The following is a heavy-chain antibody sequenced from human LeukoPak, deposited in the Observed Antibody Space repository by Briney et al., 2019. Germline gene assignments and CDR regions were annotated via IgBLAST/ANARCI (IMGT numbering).Heavy chain of an antibody. CDR1: GGSFSGYY. Sequence: SDTLSLTCAVYGGSFSGYYWIWIRHPPGKGLEWIGEFKHSGSTNYNPSLKSRVTISVVTSKNQFSLQLSSVTAADTAVYYCARAVYSSPLYYYYYMDVWGKGTTVTVSS. CDR2: FKHSGST. CDR3: ARAVYSSPLYYYYYMDV. J-gene: IGHJ6*03. D-gene: IGHD6-13*01. V-gene: IGHV4-34*01.